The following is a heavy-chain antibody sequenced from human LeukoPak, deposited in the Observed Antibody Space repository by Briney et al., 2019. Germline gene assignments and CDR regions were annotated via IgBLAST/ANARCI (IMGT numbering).Heavy chain of an antibody. J-gene: IGHJ4*02. CDR1: EISFSSHG. CDR2: IWYDGSNI. CDR3: ARARNDYDSNGFSFLDY. D-gene: IGHD3-22*01. Sequence: GGSLRLSCAASEISFSSHGMHWVRQAPGKGLEWVAVIWYDGSNIYYADSVKGRFTISRDNSKNTLYLQMNSLRAEDTALYYCARARNDYDSNGFSFLDYWGQGTLVTASS. V-gene: IGHV3-33*01.